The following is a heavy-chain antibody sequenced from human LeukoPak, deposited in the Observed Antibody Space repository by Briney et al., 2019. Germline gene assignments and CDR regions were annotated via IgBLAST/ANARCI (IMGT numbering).Heavy chain of an antibody. J-gene: IGHJ1*01. CDR3: ARLRYYDSTGYLD. D-gene: IGHD3-22*01. CDR1: GDSISSSSYY. CDR2: IYYRGST. Sequence: TSETLSLTCTISGDSISSSSYYWGWIRQPPGKGLEWIGDIYYRGSTYYNPSLKSRVSISIDTSNNQFSLTLNSVTAADTALYFCARLRYYDSTGYLDWGQGTLVTVSS. V-gene: IGHV4-39*01.